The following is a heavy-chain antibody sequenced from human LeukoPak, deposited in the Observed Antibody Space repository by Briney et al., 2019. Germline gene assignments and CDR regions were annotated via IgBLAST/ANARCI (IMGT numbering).Heavy chain of an antibody. CDR1: GYTFSSHW. V-gene: IGHV5-51*01. CDR3: ARQNDFRLDY. J-gene: IGHJ4*02. D-gene: IGHD3-3*01. CDR2: IYPGDSDT. Sequence: GESLKTSCKGSGYTFSSHWIGWVRQMPGKGLEWMGIIYPGDSDTRYSPSFQGQVTISVDTSIGTAYLQWSSLKASDTAIYYCARQNDFRLDYWGQGTLVTVSS.